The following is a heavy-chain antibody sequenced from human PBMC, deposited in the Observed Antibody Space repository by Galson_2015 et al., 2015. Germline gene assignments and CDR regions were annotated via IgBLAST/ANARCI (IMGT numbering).Heavy chain of an antibody. V-gene: IGHV1-18*01. J-gene: IGHJ4*02. CDR2: ISAYNGNT. Sequence: SVKVSCKASGYTFTSYGISWVRQAPGQGLEWMGWISAYNGNTNYAQKLQGRVTMTTDTSTSTAYMELRSLRSDDTAVYYCARVVGGRWPQLSSRAPYFDYWGQGTLVTVSS. D-gene: IGHD5-24*01. CDR3: ARVVGGRWPQLSSRAPYFDY. CDR1: GYTFTSYG.